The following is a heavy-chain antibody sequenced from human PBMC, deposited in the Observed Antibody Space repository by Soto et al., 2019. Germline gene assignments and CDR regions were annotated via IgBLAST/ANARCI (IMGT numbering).Heavy chain of an antibody. J-gene: IGHJ4*02. CDR1: GGSISSYY. Sequence: SETLSLTCTVSGGSISSYYWSWIRQSPGKGLEWIGYIYYSGSTNYNPSLKSRVTISVDTSKNQFSLKLSSVTAADTAVYYCARDVGTYVWGSYRWSYFDYWGQGTLVTVS. CDR3: ARDVGTYVWGSYRWSYFDY. D-gene: IGHD3-16*02. V-gene: IGHV4-59*01. CDR2: IYYSGST.